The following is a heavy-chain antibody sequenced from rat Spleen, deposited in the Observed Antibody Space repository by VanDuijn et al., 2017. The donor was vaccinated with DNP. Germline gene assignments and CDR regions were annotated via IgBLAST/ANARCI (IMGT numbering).Heavy chain of an antibody. CDR3: ATHNSGYFDY. J-gene: IGHJ2*01. CDR1: GFIFSNYW. V-gene: IGHV5-31*01. CDR2: ISSTGDNT. Sequence: EVQLVESGGGPVQPGRSLKLSCVASGFIFSNYWMTWIRQAPGKGLEWVASISSTGDNTYYSDSVKGRFSLSRDNAKSTLYLQVNSLRSEDTATYYCATHNSGYFDYWGQGVMVTVSS. D-gene: IGHD4-3*01.